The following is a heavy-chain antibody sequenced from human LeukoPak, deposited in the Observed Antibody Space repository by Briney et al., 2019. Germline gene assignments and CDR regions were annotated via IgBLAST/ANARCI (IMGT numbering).Heavy chain of an antibody. CDR3: ARAPGYSSSWNDY. Sequence: SETLSLTCTVSGGSLSSYYWSWIRQPPGKGLEWIGYIYYSGSTNYNPSLKSRVTISVDTSKNQFSLKLSSVTAADTAVYYCARAPGYSSSWNDYWGQGTLVTVSS. V-gene: IGHV4-59*01. J-gene: IGHJ4*02. D-gene: IGHD6-13*01. CDR1: GGSLSSYY. CDR2: IYYSGST.